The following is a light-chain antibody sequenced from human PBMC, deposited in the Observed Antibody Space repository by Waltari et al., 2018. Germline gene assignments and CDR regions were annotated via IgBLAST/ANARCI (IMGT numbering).Light chain of an antibody. J-gene: IGLJ1*01. CDR2: RSD. CDR1: SSSVGSNF. Sequence: QSVLTQPPSASGTPGQEVTISCSGTSSSVGSNFVFWYQQLPGAAPKLLIFRSDGRPQGVPDRISGSKSGTSASLVITGLRSEDEADYYCAAWDDSLSAYVFGTGTKVTVL. V-gene: IGLV1-47*01. CDR3: AAWDDSLSAYV.